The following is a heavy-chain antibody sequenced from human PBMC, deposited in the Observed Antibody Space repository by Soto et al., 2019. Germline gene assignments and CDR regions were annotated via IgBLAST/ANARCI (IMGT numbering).Heavy chain of an antibody. Sequence: GSLILSGAASGFTFSSYWMSLVRQAPGKGLEWVANIKQDGSEKYYVDSVKGRFTISRDNAKNSLYLQMNSLRAEDTAVYYCAREAGYSSGRAGSAFDIWGQGTMVTVSS. CDR3: AREAGYSSGRAGSAFDI. CDR1: GFTFSSYW. J-gene: IGHJ3*02. D-gene: IGHD6-19*01. CDR2: IKQDGSEK. V-gene: IGHV3-7*01.